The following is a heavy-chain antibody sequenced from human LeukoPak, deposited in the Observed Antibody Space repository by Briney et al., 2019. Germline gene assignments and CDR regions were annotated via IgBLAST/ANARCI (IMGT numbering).Heavy chain of an antibody. CDR1: GYSISSGYY. D-gene: IGHD6-13*01. V-gene: IGHV4-38-2*02. J-gene: IGHJ4*02. CDR3: AREGSSWYGTGY. CDR2: IYHSGST. Sequence: SETLSLTCTVSGYSISSGYYWGWIRQPPGKGLEWIGSIYHSGSTYYNPSLKSRVTISVDTSKNQFSLKLSSVTVADTAVYYCAREGSSWYGTGYWGQGTLVTVSS.